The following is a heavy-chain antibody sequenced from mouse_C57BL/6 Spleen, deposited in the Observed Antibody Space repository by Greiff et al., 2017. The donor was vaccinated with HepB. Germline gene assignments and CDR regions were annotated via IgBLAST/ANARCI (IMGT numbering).Heavy chain of an antibody. J-gene: IGHJ2*01. Sequence: EVQGVESGGDLVKPGGSLKLSCAASGFTFSSYGMSWVRQTPDKRLEWVATISSGGSYTYYPDSVKGRFTISRDNAKNTLYLQMSSLKSEDTAMYYCARHDYYGSRTEYYFDYWGQGTTLTVSS. CDR3: ARHDYYGSRTEYYFDY. D-gene: IGHD1-1*01. CDR2: ISSGGSYT. V-gene: IGHV5-6*01. CDR1: GFTFSSYG.